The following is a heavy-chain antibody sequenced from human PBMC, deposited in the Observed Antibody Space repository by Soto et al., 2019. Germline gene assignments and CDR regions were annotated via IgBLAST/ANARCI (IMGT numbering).Heavy chain of an antibody. CDR1: GFTFSDYY. J-gene: IGHJ5*02. V-gene: IGHV3-11*01. D-gene: IGHD2-2*01. Sequence: AGGSLRLSCAASGFTFSDYYMSWIRQAPGKGLEWVSYISSSGSTIYYADSVKGRFTISRDNAKNSLYLQMNSLRAEDTAVYYCARDLGCSSTSCYLGWFDPWGQGTLVTVSS. CDR3: ARDLGCSSTSCYLGWFDP. CDR2: ISSSGSTI.